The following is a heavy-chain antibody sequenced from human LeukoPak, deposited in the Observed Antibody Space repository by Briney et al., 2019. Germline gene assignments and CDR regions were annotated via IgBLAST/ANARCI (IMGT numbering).Heavy chain of an antibody. J-gene: IGHJ6*02. CDR3: AREGGYYGMDV. Sequence: GGSLRLSCAASGFTFSSYSMNWVRQAPGKGLEWVSSISSSSSYIYYADSVKGRFTISRDNAKNSLYLQMNSLRAEDTAVYYCAREGGYYGMDVWGQGNPGHRLL. CDR1: GFTFSSYS. CDR2: ISSSSSYI. D-gene: IGHD1-26*01. V-gene: IGHV3-21*01.